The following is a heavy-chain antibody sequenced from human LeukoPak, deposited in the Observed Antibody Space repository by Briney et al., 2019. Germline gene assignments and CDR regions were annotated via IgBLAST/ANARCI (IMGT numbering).Heavy chain of an antibody. CDR3: ARLAASETYYYDSSGYYYFDY. CDR1: GYSFTSYW. J-gene: IGHJ4*02. V-gene: IGHV5-51*01. CDR2: IYPGDSDT. D-gene: IGHD3-22*01. Sequence: GESLKISCKGSGYSFTSYWIGRVRQMPGKGLEWMGIIYPGDSDTRYSPSFQGQVTISADKSISTAYLQWSSLKASDTAMYYCARLAASETYYYDSSGYYYFDYWGQGTLVTVSS.